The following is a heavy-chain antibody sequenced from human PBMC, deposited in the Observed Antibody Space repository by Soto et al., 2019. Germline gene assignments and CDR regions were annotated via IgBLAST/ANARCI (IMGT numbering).Heavy chain of an antibody. J-gene: IGHJ4*02. Sequence: SETLSLTCTVSGGSVSSGSYYWSWIRQPPGKGLEWIGYIYYSGSTNYNPSLKSRVTISVDTSKNQFSLRLSSVTAADTAVYYCARTGARGEKAMALDYWGQGILVTVSS. V-gene: IGHV4-61*01. D-gene: IGHD5-18*01. CDR3: ARTGARGEKAMALDY. CDR2: IYYSGST. CDR1: GGSVSSGSYY.